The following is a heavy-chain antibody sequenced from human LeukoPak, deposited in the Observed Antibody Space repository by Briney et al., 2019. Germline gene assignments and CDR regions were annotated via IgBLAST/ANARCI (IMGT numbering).Heavy chain of an antibody. Sequence: SETLSLTCAVSGGSISSSNWWSWVRQPPGKGLEWIGQIYHSGSTTYNPSLKSRVTISVDKSKNQFSLKLNSVTAADTAVYYCARLEVGVPAATSRFFDYWGQGTLVTVSS. CDR2: IYHSGST. D-gene: IGHD2-2*01. CDR1: GGSISSSNW. J-gene: IGHJ4*02. CDR3: ARLEVGVPAATSRFFDY. V-gene: IGHV4-4*02.